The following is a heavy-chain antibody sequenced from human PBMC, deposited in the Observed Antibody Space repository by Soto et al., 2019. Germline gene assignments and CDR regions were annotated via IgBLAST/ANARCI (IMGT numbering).Heavy chain of an antibody. Sequence: QVQLVQSGPEVKKPGASVKVSCKASGYTFTSYGISWVRQAPGQGLEWMGWINVYNGNTNYAQKLQGRVTMTTDTSTSTAYMELRSLRSDDTAVYYCARDFLYGDYVANWFDPWGQGTLVTVSS. J-gene: IGHJ5*02. CDR1: GYTFTSYG. D-gene: IGHD4-17*01. V-gene: IGHV1-18*01. CDR3: ARDFLYGDYVANWFDP. CDR2: INVYNGNT.